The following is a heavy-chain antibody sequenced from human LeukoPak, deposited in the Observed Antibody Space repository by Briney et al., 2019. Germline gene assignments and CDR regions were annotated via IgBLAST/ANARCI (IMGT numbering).Heavy chain of an antibody. CDR1: GFIFTNYF. Sequence: GGSLRLSCAASGFIFTNYFMSWVRQAPGKGLEWVASIKHDGSEKYYVDSVRGRFTISRDNAKISLYLEMNSLRAEDTAEYYCARHYYDSGGYYCAFDIWGRGAMVTVSS. V-gene: IGHV3-7*03. J-gene: IGHJ3*02. D-gene: IGHD3-22*01. CDR3: ARHYYDSGGYYCAFDI. CDR2: IKHDGSEK.